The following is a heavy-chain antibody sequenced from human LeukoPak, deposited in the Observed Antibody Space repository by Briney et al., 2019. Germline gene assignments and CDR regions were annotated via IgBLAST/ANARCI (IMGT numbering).Heavy chain of an antibody. Sequence: ASVKVSCKASGGTFSSYAISWVRQAPGQGLEWMGGIIPIFGTATYAQKFQGRVTITTDESTSTAYMELSSLRSEDAAVYYCARTTEGPNYYYYMDVWGKGTTVTVSS. CDR2: IIPIFGTA. J-gene: IGHJ6*03. CDR1: GGTFSSYA. D-gene: IGHD1-26*01. CDR3: ARTTEGPNYYYYMDV. V-gene: IGHV1-69*05.